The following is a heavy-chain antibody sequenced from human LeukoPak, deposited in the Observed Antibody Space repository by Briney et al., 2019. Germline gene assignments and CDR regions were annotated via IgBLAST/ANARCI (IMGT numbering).Heavy chain of an antibody. D-gene: IGHD3-22*01. V-gene: IGHV3-73*01. CDR3: AKDVNYYDSSGYSIFQH. CDR1: GFTFSGSA. J-gene: IGHJ1*01. Sequence: GGSLRLSCAASGFTFSGSALHWVRQASGKGLEWVGRIRSTANGYATAYAASVKGRFTISRDDSKNTAYLQMDSLKTEDTAVYYCAKDVNYYDSSGYSIFQHWGRGTLVTVSS. CDR2: IRSTANGYAT.